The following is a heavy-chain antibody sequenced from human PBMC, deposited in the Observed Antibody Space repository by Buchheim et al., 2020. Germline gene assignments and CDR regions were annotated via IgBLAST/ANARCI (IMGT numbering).Heavy chain of an antibody. CDR3: ARVVIGFLEWLSNDAFDI. D-gene: IGHD3-3*01. V-gene: IGHV4-34*01. Sequence: QVQLQQWGAGLLKPSETLSLTCAVYGGAFSGYYWSWIRQPPGKGLEWIGEINHSGSTNYNPSLKSRVTISVDTSKNQFSLKLSSVTAADTAVYYCARVVIGFLEWLSNDAFDIWGQGT. J-gene: IGHJ3*02. CDR2: INHSGST. CDR1: GGAFSGYY.